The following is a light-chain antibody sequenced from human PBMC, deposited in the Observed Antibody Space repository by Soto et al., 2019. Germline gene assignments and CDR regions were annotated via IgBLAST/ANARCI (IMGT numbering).Light chain of an antibody. CDR3: QQRSNWPPLT. V-gene: IGKV3-11*01. Sequence: EIVLTQSPATLSLSPGERATLSCRASQSISSSLAWYQQKPGQAPRLVIYDASIRATGIPARFSCSGSGTDFTRTISSLELEDFAVYFCQQRSNWPPLTFGGGSKVEIK. J-gene: IGKJ4*01. CDR2: DAS. CDR1: QSISSS.